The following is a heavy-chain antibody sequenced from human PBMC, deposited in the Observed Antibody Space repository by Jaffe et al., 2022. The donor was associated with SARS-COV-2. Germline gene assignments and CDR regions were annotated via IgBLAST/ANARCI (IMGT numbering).Heavy chain of an antibody. D-gene: IGHD3-16*02. CDR3: AKTFRVWGSYRQGGYYFDY. J-gene: IGHJ4*02. CDR2: ISGSGGST. Sequence: EVQLLESGGGLVQPGGSLRLSCAASGFTFSSYAMSWVRQAPGKGLEWVSAISGSGGSTYYADSVKGRFTISRDNSKNTLYLQMNSLRAEDTAVYYCAKTFRVWGSYRQGGYYFDYWGQGTLVTVSS. V-gene: IGHV3-23*01. CDR1: GFTFSSYA.